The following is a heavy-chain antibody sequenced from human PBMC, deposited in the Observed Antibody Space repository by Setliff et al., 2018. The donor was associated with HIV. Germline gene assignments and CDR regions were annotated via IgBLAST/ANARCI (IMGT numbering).Heavy chain of an antibody. D-gene: IGHD3-10*01. J-gene: IGHJ4*02. CDR2: IYHSEST. CDR3: ARGRFHRLHRPYSGSGSLGIQYFDY. CDR1: GGSISSDAYY. Sequence: SETLSLTCTVSGGSISSDAYYWGWIRQPPGKGLEWIGTIYHSESTYYNPSLKSRVTISVDTSKNQFSLKLRSVTATDTALYYCARGRFHRLHRPYSGSGSLGIQYFDYWGQGTLVTVSS. V-gene: IGHV4-39*07.